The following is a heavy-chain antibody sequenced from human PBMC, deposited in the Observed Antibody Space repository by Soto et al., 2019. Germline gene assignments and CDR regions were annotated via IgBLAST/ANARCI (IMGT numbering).Heavy chain of an antibody. CDR2: INHSGSS. CDR1: SGSFNGYY. D-gene: IGHD3-22*01. V-gene: IGHV4-34*01. CDR3: ARGAGYFDTSGYYPDY. Sequence: SETLSLTCDVYSGSFNGYYWSWIRQPPGKGLEWTGEINHSGSSNYNPSLKSRVTMSVDTSKNQFSLKLSSVTAADTAVYYCARGAGYFDTSGYYPDYWGQGTLVTVSS. J-gene: IGHJ4*02.